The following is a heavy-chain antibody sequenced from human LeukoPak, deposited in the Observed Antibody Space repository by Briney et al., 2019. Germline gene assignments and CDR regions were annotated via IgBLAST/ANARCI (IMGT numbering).Heavy chain of an antibody. V-gene: IGHV1-69*05. CDR3: ARANEDYYDSSGYSSWFDP. D-gene: IGHD3-22*01. CDR2: IIPIFGTA. J-gene: IGHJ5*02. Sequence: SVKVSCKASGGTFSSYAISWVRQAPGQGLEWMGGIIPIFGTAIYAQKFQGRVTITTDESTSTAYMELSSLRSEDTAVYYCARANEDYYDSSGYSSWFDPWGQGTLVTVSS. CDR1: GGTFSSYA.